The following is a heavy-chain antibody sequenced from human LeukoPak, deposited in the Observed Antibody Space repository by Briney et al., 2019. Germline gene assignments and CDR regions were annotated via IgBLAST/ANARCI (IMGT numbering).Heavy chain of an antibody. Sequence: GGSLRLSCAASGFTFSSYGMHWVRQAPGKGLEWVAVIWYDGSNKYYADSVKGRFTISRDNSKNTLYLQMNSLRAEDTAVYYCARDSLRYTMHYGMDVWGQGTTVTVSS. D-gene: IGHD3-9*01. CDR3: ARDSLRYTMHYGMDV. J-gene: IGHJ6*02. CDR1: GFTFSSYG. V-gene: IGHV3-33*01. CDR2: IWYDGSNK.